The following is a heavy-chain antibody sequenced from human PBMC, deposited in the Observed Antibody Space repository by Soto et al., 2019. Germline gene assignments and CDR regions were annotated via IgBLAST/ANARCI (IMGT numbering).Heavy chain of an antibody. D-gene: IGHD4-17*01. CDR2: IKQDGSEK. J-gene: IGHJ6*02. Sequence: GGSLRLSCAASGFTFSSDWMSWVRQAPGKGLEWVANIKQDGSEKYYVDSVKGRFTISRDNAKNSLYLQMNSLRAEDTAVYYCARFTVTPDYYYYYGMDVWGQGTTVTVYS. CDR3: ARFTVTPDYYYYYGMDV. CDR1: GFTFSSDW. V-gene: IGHV3-7*03.